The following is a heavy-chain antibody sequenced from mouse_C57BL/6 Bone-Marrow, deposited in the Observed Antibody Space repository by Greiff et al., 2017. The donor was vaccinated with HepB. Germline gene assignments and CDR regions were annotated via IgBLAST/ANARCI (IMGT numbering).Heavy chain of an antibody. D-gene: IGHD2-4*01. V-gene: IGHV1-52*01. CDR1: GYTFTSYW. CDR2: IDPSDSET. Sequence: QVQLQQPGAELVRPGSSVKLSCKASGYTFTSYWMHWVKQRPIQGLEWIGNIDPSDSETHYNQKFKGKATLTADKSSSTAYMELRSLTSEDSAVYFCARFFDYAFAYWGQGTLVTVSA. CDR3: ARFFDYAFAY. J-gene: IGHJ3*01.